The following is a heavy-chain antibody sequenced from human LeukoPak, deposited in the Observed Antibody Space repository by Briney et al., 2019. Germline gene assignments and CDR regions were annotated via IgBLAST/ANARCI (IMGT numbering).Heavy chain of an antibody. Sequence: SETLSLTCTVSGYSISSGYYWGWIRQPPGKGLEWIALIYHSGTTYYNPSLKSRVTISVDTSKNQFSLKLSSVTAADTAVYYCARVWAPGYYYYMDVWGKGTTVTVSS. CDR2: IYHSGTT. D-gene: IGHD3-16*01. CDR1: GYSISSGYY. J-gene: IGHJ6*03. CDR3: ARVWAPGYYYYMDV. V-gene: IGHV4-38-2*02.